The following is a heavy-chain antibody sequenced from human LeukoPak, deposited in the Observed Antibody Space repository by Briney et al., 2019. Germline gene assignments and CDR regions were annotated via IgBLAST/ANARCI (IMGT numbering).Heavy chain of an antibody. V-gene: IGHV1-2*02. D-gene: IGHD6-6*01. J-gene: IGHJ4*02. Sequence: GASVKVSCKASGYTLTDYYMHWVRQAPGQGLEWMGWISPNSGGTNYAQNFQGRVTMTRDTSVSTAYMELSSLRSDDTAVYYCALAARPAYWGQGTLVTVSS. CDR2: ISPNSGGT. CDR1: GYTLTDYY. CDR3: ALAARPAY.